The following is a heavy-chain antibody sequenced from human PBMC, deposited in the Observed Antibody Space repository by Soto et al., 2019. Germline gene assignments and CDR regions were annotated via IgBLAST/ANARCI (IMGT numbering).Heavy chain of an antibody. D-gene: IGHD3-10*01. CDR2: IYYSGST. Sequence: SETLSLTCTVSGDSIKTSYWSWIRQPPGKGLEWIAYIYYSGSTNYNPSLQSRVTISVDTSRNQFSLKLNSVTAADTAVYYCAASALSGSRNWFDPWGQGTLVTVS. CDR3: AASALSGSRNWFDP. V-gene: IGHV4-59*08. CDR1: GDSIKTSY. J-gene: IGHJ5*02.